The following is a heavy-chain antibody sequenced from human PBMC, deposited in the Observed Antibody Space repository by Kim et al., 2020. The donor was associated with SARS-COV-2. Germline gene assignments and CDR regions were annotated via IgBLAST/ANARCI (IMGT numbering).Heavy chain of an antibody. CDR2: IYYSGST. D-gene: IGHD3-10*01. J-gene: IGHJ4*02. V-gene: IGHV4-59*13. CDR1: GGSISSYY. CDR3: ARVSWFGEFFDY. Sequence: SETLSLTCTVSGGSISSYYWSWIRQPPGKGLEWIGYIYYSGSTNYNPSLKSRVTISVDTSKNQFSLKLSSVTAADTAVYYCARVSWFGEFFDYWGQGTLVTVSS.